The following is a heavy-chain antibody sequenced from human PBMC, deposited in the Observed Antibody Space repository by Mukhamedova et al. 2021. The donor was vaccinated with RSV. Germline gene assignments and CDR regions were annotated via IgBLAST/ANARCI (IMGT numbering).Heavy chain of an antibody. CDR3: ASALKPYNHDVN. Sequence: LEWVSVIYIGGSTYYADSVKGRFTISRDNSRNTVYLQMNSLKAEDTAVYYCASALKPYNHDVNWGQ. V-gene: IGHV3-53*01. D-gene: IGHD1-1*01. CDR2: IYIGGST. J-gene: IGHJ4*01.